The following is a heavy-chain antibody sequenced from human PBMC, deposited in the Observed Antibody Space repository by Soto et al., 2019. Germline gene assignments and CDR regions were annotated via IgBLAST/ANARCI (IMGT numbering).Heavy chain of an antibody. CDR3: ARERPPYGLDF. CDR2: IIPVLGIP. Sequence: QVQLVQSWAEVKTPGSSVKVSCKASGGTLSSYSLTWVRQATGQGLEWMGRIIPVLGIPKSAQKFQGRVTIIADKSTSTSYLELSRLRSEDTAFYYCARERPPYGLDFWGQGTAFTVSS. CDR1: GGTLSSYS. J-gene: IGHJ6*02. V-gene: IGHV1-69*08.